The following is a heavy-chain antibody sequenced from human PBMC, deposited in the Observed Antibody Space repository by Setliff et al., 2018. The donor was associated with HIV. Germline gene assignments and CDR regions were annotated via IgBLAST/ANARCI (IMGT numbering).Heavy chain of an antibody. CDR3: ARCYYNFWSGYPLDYMDV. J-gene: IGHJ6*03. V-gene: IGHV4-4*08. Sequence: KTSETLSLTCTVSGGSISSHYWSWIRQPPGKGLEWIGHIYTSGSTNYNPSLKSRVTMSVGTSKNQFSLKLNSVTAADTAVYYCARCYYNFWSGYPLDYMDVWGKGTTVTVSS. CDR2: IYTSGST. CDR1: GGSISSHY. D-gene: IGHD3-3*01.